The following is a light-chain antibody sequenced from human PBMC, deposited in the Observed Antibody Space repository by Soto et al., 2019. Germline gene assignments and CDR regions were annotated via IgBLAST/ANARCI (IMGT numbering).Light chain of an antibody. V-gene: IGKV3D-15*01. CDR2: GAS. J-gene: IGKJ4*01. Sequence: EIVMTQSPATLSVSPGERANLSCRASQSVDSNLAWYQQKPGQAPRLLIFGASTRATGIPARFSGSGSGTDFTLTISSLQSQDFGVHFCQQYDNWPLTFGGGTKVELK. CDR1: QSVDSN. CDR3: QQYDNWPLT.